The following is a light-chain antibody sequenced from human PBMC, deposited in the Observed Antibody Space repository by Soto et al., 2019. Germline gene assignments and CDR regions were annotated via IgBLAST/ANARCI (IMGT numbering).Light chain of an antibody. CDR3: QQRGNRPPWT. CDR1: QSVGKY. Sequence: ENVLTQSPGTLSLSPGERATLSCRASQSVGKYLVWYQQKPGQAPRLLIYDASNRATGVPARFSGSGSGTDFTLTISSLEPEDVAVYYCQQRGNRPPWTFGQGTKVDIK. J-gene: IGKJ1*01. V-gene: IGKV3-11*01. CDR2: DAS.